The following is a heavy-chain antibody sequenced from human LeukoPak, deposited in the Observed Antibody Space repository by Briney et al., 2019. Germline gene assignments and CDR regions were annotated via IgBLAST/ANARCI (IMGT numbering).Heavy chain of an antibody. Sequence: GGSLRLSCAGSGFTFSSHAMNWVRQAPGKGLEWVSSIGGIGASTYYADSVKGRFTISRDNSKNTLYLQMNSLRAEDTALYYCAKAAYGDYVNWFDPWGQGILVTVSS. J-gene: IGHJ5*02. CDR2: IGGIGAST. CDR1: GFTFSSHA. D-gene: IGHD4-17*01. CDR3: AKAAYGDYVNWFDP. V-gene: IGHV3-23*01.